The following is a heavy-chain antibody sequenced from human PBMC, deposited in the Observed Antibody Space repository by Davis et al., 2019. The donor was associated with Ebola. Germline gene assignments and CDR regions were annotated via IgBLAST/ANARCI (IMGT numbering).Heavy chain of an antibody. Sequence: MPSETLSLTCTVSGGSVSSSSFYWSWIRQPPGKGLEWIGYVYYDGTKNYEPSLKSRVTMSWDSSKNQFSLNMTSVTAADTAVYYCASADEAGANWFDPWGQGTLVTVSS. CDR3: ASADEAGANWFDP. CDR2: VYYDGTK. CDR1: GGSVSSSSFY. D-gene: IGHD3-10*01. J-gene: IGHJ5*02. V-gene: IGHV4-61*01.